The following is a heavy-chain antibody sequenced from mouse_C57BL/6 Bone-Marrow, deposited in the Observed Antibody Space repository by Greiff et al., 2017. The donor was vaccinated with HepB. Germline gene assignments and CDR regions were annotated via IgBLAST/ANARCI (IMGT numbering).Heavy chain of an antibody. D-gene: IGHD1-1*01. CDR1: GFSLTSYG. CDR3: AKNGNYYGSSYGFDV. Sequence: QVQLKESGPGLVQPSQSLSITCTVSGFSLTSYGVHWVRQSPGKGLEWLGVIWRGGSTDYNAAFMSRLSITKDNSKSQVFFKMNSLQADDTAIYYCAKNGNYYGSSYGFDVWGTGTTVTVSS. J-gene: IGHJ1*03. V-gene: IGHV2-5*01. CDR2: IWRGGST.